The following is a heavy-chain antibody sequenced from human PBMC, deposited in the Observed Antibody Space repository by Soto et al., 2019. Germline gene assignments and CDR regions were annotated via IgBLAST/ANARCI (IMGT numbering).Heavy chain of an antibody. J-gene: IGHJ4*02. D-gene: IGHD2-8*02. CDR2: INSDGSST. V-gene: IGHV3-74*01. Sequence: EVQLVESGGGLVQPGGSLRLSCAASGFTFSSYWMHWVRQAPGKGLVWVSRINSDGSSTSYADSVKGKCTFSRDKDKNTQSVQLKSNRVKDDAVFLYVRTRLVVAAGPRSDYWGQGILVTVSS. CDR3: VRTRLVVAAGPRSDY. CDR1: GFTFSSYW.